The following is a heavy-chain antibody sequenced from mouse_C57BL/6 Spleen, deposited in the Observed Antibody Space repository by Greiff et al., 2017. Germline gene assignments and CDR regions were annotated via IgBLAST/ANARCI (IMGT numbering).Heavy chain of an antibody. V-gene: IGHV5-4*01. Sequence: EVKVVESGGGLVKPGGSLKLSCAASGFTFSSYAMSWVRQTPEKRLEWVATISDGGSYTYYPDNVKGRFTISRDNAKNNLYLQMSHLKSEDTAMYYCARDGAVVATRYYAMDYWGQGTSVTVSS. CDR3: ARDGAVVATRYYAMDY. CDR2: ISDGGSYT. CDR1: GFTFSSYA. D-gene: IGHD1-1*01. J-gene: IGHJ4*01.